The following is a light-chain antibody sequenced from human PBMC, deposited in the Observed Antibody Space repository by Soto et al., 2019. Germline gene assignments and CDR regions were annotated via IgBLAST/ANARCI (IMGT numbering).Light chain of an antibody. CDR1: SSDVGSYNL. Sequence: QSALTQPASVSGSPGQSITISCTGTSSDVGSYNLVSWYQQHPGKAPKLMIYEVSKRPSGVSNRFSGSKSGNTASLTISGLQAEDEADYYCCSYAFSSTFEFGGGTQLTVL. J-gene: IGLJ2*01. V-gene: IGLV2-23*02. CDR3: CSYAFSSTFE. CDR2: EVS.